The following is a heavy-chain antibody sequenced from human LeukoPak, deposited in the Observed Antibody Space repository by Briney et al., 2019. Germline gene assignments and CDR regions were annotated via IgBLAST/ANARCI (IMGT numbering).Heavy chain of an antibody. Sequence: GGSLRLSCITSGFNFRAYNMAWVRQAPGKGLEWLATVPWDGSVTEYIGSVRGRFTISRDNAKNSVYLQINSLGAEDTAVYFCVTEYWYRFDYWGQGLLLTVSS. J-gene: IGHJ4*02. CDR2: VPWDGSVT. CDR3: VTEYWYRFDY. D-gene: IGHD6-13*01. V-gene: IGHV3-7*01. CDR1: GFNFRAYN.